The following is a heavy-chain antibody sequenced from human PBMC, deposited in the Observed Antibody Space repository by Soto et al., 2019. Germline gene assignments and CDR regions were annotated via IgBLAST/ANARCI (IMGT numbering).Heavy chain of an antibody. CDR1: GGTFSSYA. Sequence: QVQLVQSGAEVKKPGSSVKVSCKASGGTFSSYAISWVRQAPGQGLEWMGGIIPIFGTANYAQKFQVRVTITADESTSTAYMELSSLRSDDTAVYYCGRHVPAAGYYYGMDVWGQGTTVTVSS. J-gene: IGHJ6*02. V-gene: IGHV1-69*12. D-gene: IGHD2-2*01. CDR3: GRHVPAAGYYYGMDV. CDR2: IIPIFGTA.